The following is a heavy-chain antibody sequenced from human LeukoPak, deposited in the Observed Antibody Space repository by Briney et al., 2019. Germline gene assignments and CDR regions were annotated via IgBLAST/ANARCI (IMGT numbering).Heavy chain of an antibody. CDR2: IYYSGST. J-gene: IGHJ3*02. D-gene: IGHD1-14*01. Sequence: SQTLSLTCTVSGGSISSGGYYWSWIRQHPGKGLGWIGYIYYSGSTYHNPSLKSRVTISVDTSKNQFSLKLSSVTATDTAVYYCARDNRYNAFDIWGQGTMVTVSS. CDR3: ARDNRYNAFDI. V-gene: IGHV4-31*03. CDR1: GGSISSGGYY.